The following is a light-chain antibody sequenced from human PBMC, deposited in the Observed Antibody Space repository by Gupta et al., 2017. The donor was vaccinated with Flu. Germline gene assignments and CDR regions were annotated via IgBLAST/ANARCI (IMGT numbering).Light chain of an antibody. Sequence: DIQMTQSPSTLSASVGDRVTITCRASQSISSWLAWYQQKPGKAPKILIYKASNLETGVPSRFSGSGSGTEFTLTINSLQPEDFATYYCQQENSRPETFGQGTKVEIK. V-gene: IGKV1-5*03. CDR3: QQENSRPET. CDR2: KAS. CDR1: QSISSW. J-gene: IGKJ1*01.